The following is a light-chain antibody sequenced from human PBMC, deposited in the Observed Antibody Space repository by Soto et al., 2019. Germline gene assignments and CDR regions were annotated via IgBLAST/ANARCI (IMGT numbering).Light chain of an antibody. CDR1: QSIDDW. V-gene: IGKV1-5*03. J-gene: IGKJ4*01. CDR3: LQYHSFALT. Sequence: DIQMTQSPSTLSASVGDRVAITCRASQSIDDWLAWHQQKPGKAPKLLIYKASTLESGVPPRFSGSGSATEFTLTINSLQPDDFATYYCLQYHSFALTFGGGTTVEI. CDR2: KAS.